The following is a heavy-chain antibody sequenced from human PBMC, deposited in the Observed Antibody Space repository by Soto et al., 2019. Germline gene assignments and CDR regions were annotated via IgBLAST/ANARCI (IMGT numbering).Heavy chain of an antibody. CDR2: ISSSGSTI. CDR3: ARRGSGWNSLYWYFDL. V-gene: IGHV3-48*03. J-gene: IGHJ2*01. D-gene: IGHD6-19*01. Sequence: GGSLRLSCAASGFTFSSYEMNWVRQAPGKGLEWVSYISSSGSTIYYADSVKGRFTISRDNAKNSLYLQMNSLRAEDTAVYYCARRGSGWNSLYWYFDLWGRGTLVTVSS. CDR1: GFTFSSYE.